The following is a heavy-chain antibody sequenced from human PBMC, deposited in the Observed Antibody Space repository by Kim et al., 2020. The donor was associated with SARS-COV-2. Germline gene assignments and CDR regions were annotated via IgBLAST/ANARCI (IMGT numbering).Heavy chain of an antibody. V-gene: IGHV4-31*03. CDR3: ARETRDIVATIFDY. J-gene: IGHJ4*02. CDR1: GGSISSGGYY. CDR2: IYYSGST. Sequence: SETLSLTCTVSGGSISSGGYYWSWIRQHPGKGLEWIGYIYYSGSTYYNPSLKSRVTISVDTSKNQFSLKLSSVTAADTAVYYCARETRDIVATIFDYWGQGTLVTVSS. D-gene: IGHD5-12*01.